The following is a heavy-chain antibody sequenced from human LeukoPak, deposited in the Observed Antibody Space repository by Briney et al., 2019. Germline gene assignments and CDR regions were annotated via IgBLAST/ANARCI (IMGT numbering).Heavy chain of an antibody. CDR3: ARDRELLPLHYFDS. V-gene: IGHV3-30-3*01. J-gene: IGHJ4*02. CDR1: GFTFSSYA. D-gene: IGHD1-26*01. CDR2: ISSDGSNK. Sequence: GGSLRLSCAASGFTFSSYAMHWVRQAPGKGLEWVAVISSDGSNKYYADSVKGRFTISRDNPKNTLYLQMNSLRAEDTAVYYCARDRELLPLHYFDSWGQGTLVTVSS.